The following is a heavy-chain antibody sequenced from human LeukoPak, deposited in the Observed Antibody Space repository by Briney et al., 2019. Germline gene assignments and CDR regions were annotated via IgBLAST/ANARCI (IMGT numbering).Heavy chain of an antibody. V-gene: IGHV3-23*01. CDR2: ISGSGGST. J-gene: IGHJ6*02. CDR3: ARNRLVVVAATRDYYGMDV. Sequence: GGSLRLSCAASGFTFSSYAMSWVRQAPGKGLEWVSAISGSGGSTYYADSVKGRFTISRDNSKNTLYLQMNSLRAEDTAVYYCARNRLVVVAATRDYYGMDVWGQGTTVTVSS. CDR1: GFTFSSYA. D-gene: IGHD2-15*01.